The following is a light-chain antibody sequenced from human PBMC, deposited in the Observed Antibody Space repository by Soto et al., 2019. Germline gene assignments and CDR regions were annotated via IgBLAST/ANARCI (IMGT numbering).Light chain of an antibody. Sequence: NFMLTQPHSVSESPGKTVIISCTRSSGSIASNYVQWYQQRPGSSPTTVIYEDNQSPSGVPDRFSGSIDSSSNSASLTISGLEPEDEADYFCQSYDATNQVFGGGTKLTVL. J-gene: IGLJ3*02. CDR1: SGSIASNY. CDR3: QSYDATNQV. CDR2: EDN. V-gene: IGLV6-57*01.